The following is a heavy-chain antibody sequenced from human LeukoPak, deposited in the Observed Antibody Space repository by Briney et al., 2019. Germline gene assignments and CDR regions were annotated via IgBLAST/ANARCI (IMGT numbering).Heavy chain of an antibody. Sequence: SETLSLTCAVSGGSISSYYWSWIRQPPGKGLEWIGYIYSSGTPTKYNPSLKSRVTISIDASRNQFSLRLSSVTAADTAVYYCARDSRGGGPDFDYWGQGTLVTVSS. J-gene: IGHJ4*02. V-gene: IGHV4-59*01. CDR2: IYSSGTPT. CDR3: ARDSRGGGPDFDY. D-gene: IGHD3-16*01. CDR1: GGSISSYY.